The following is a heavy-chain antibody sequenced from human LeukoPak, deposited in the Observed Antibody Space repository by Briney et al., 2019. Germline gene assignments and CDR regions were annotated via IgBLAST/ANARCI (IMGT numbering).Heavy chain of an antibody. CDR2: IKQDGSKK. CDR1: GFTFSSFW. D-gene: IGHD1-26*01. V-gene: IGHV3-7*01. Sequence: GGSLRLSCAASGFTFSSFWMSWVRQAPGKGREWGAYIKQDGSKKYYVDSVKGPFTISRDNAKSSLYLQMNSLRAEEAAVYYCERGWEPHAFDIWGQGTLLTVSS. CDR3: ERGWEPHAFDI. J-gene: IGHJ3*02.